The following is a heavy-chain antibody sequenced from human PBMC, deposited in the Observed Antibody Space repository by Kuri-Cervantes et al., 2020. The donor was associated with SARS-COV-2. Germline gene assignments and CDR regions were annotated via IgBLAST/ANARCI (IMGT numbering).Heavy chain of an antibody. J-gene: IGHJ4*02. Sequence: GESRKISGADSGRTFSSYWMHWVRQAPGKGLVWVSGINTDGSSTRYADSVKGQFTISRDNAKNTVYLQMNTLRAEDTAVYYCVTCLARDLYVEHYFDYWGQGTLVTVSS. CDR2: INTDGSST. CDR1: GRTFSSYW. CDR3: VTCLARDLYVEHYFDY. V-gene: IGHV3-74*01. D-gene: IGHD5-24*01.